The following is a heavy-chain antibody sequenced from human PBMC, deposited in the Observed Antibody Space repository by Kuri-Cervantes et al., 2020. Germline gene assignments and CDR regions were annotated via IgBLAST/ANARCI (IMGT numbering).Heavy chain of an antibody. J-gene: IGHJ5*02. CDR1: GGSISSVG. CDR2: IKQDGSEK. Sequence: GESLKISCTVSGGSISSVGFYWGWIRQSPGKGLEWVANIKQDGSEKYYVDSVKGRFTISRDNAKNSLYLQMNSLRAEDTAVYYCARDFTVYSSREDAWFDPWGQGTLVTVSS. D-gene: IGHD6-13*01. V-gene: IGHV3-7*01. CDR3: ARDFTVYSSREDAWFDP.